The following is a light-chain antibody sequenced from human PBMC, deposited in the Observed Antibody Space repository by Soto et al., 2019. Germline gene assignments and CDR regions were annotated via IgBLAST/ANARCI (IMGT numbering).Light chain of an antibody. CDR1: QSVSSY. J-gene: IGKJ2*01. Sequence: EIVLTQSPATLSLSPGERATLSCRASQSVSSYLAWYQQKPGQAPRRLIYDASNRATGIPARFSGSGSGTDFTLTIRSLEPEDFAVYYCQQRSNWPPYTFGQGTKLEIK. CDR2: DAS. V-gene: IGKV3-11*01. CDR3: QQRSNWPPYT.